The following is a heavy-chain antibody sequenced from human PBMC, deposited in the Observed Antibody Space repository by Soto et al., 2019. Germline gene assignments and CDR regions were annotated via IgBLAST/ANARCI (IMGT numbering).Heavy chain of an antibody. CDR1: GGSISSSSYY. J-gene: IGHJ4*02. V-gene: IGHV4-39*01. D-gene: IGHD2-15*01. Sequence: ASETLSLTCTVSGGSISSSSYYWGWIRQPPGKGLEWIGSIYYSGSTYYNPSLKSRVTISVDTSKNQFSLKLSSVTAADTAVYYCARQPDISDPGSFDYWGQGTLVTVSS. CDR2: IYYSGST. CDR3: ARQPDISDPGSFDY.